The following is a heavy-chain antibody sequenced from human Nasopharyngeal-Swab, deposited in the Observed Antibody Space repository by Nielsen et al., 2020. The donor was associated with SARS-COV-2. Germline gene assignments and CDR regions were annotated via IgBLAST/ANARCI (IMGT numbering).Heavy chain of an antibody. D-gene: IGHD6-19*01. CDR1: GGTFSSYA. Sequence: SVKVSCRASGGTFSSYAISWVRQAPGQGLEWMGGIIPIFGTANYAQKFQDRVTITADESTSTAYMELSSLRSEDTAVYYCASRPASVRAVAGATDYWGQGTLVTVSS. CDR3: ASRPASVRAVAGATDY. CDR2: IIPIFGTA. J-gene: IGHJ4*02. V-gene: IGHV1-69*13.